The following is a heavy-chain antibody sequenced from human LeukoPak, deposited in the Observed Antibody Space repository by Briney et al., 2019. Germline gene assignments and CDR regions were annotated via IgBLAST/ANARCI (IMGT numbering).Heavy chain of an antibody. D-gene: IGHD5-12*01. J-gene: IGHJ4*02. CDR2: IKQDGSDK. Sequence: GGSLRLSCAASGFTFTTYWMTWVRQAPGKGLEWVANIKQDGSDKYYVDSVKGRFTISRDNARKSVYLQMNSLRAEDTAVYYCARARPSMWIDYWGQGTLVTVSS. CDR1: GFTFTTYW. V-gene: IGHV3-7*01. CDR3: ARARPSMWIDY.